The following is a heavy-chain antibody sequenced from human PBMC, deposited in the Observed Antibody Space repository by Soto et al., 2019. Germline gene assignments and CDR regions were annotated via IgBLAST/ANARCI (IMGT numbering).Heavy chain of an antibody. J-gene: IGHJ6*03. CDR3: ARAYYYGSGSYYYYYMDV. CDR1: GGSISSYY. V-gene: IGHV4-59*01. CDR2: IYYSGST. Sequence: PSETLSLTCTVSGGSISSYYWSWIRQPPGKGLEWIGYIYYSGSTNYNPSLKSRVTTSVDTSKNQFSLKLSSVTAADTAVYYCARAYYYGSGSYYYYYMDVWGKGTTVTVSS. D-gene: IGHD3-10*01.